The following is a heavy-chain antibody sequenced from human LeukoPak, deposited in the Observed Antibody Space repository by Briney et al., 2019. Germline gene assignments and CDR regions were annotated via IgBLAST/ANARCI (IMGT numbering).Heavy chain of an antibody. J-gene: IGHJ4*02. CDR1: GFTFSSYA. CDR2: ISGSGGST. CDR3: ARGQWLVRGVYFDS. Sequence: GGSLRLSCAASGFTFSSYAMSWVRQAPGKGLEWVSAISGSGGSTYYADSVKGRFTISRDNSKNTLYLQMNSLRAEDTAVYYCARGQWLVRGVYFDSWGQGTLVAVSS. V-gene: IGHV3-23*01. D-gene: IGHD6-19*01.